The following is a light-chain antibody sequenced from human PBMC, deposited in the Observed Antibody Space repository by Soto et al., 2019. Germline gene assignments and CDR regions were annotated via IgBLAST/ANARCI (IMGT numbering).Light chain of an antibody. CDR2: GAS. Sequence: DIKLTQSPSFLSASVGDRVTITCRASQGISSYLAWYQQKPGKAPKLLIYGASTLQSGVPSRFSGSGSGTDFTLTISSLQPEDFAVYYCQQYADSPLTFGGGTKVDIK. J-gene: IGKJ4*01. CDR3: QQYADSPLT. CDR1: QGISSY. V-gene: IGKV1-9*01.